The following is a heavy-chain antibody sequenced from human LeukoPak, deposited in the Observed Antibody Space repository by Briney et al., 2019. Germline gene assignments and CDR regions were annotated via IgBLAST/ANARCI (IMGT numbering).Heavy chain of an antibody. V-gene: IGHV4-61*02. Sequence: SETLSLTCTVSGGSISSGHYYWGWIRQPAGKGLEWIGRIYTSGSTNYNPSLKSRVTISVDTSKNQFSLKLSSVTAADTAVYYYARLIGRVGGRGDVWGKGTTVTVSS. J-gene: IGHJ6*04. CDR2: IYTSGST. D-gene: IGHD1-26*01. CDR3: ARLIGRVGGRGDV. CDR1: GGSISSGHYY.